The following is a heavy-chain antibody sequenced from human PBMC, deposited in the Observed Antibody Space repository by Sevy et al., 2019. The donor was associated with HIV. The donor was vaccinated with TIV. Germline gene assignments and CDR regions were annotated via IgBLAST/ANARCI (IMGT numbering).Heavy chain of an antibody. CDR1: GFTFDDYA. D-gene: IGHD3-10*01. J-gene: IGHJ3*02. Sequence: GGSLRLSCAASGFTFDDYAMPWVRQAPGKGLEWVSGISWNSGSIGYADSVKGRFTISRDNAKNSLYLKMNSLRADDNDLDYCAKDMGFNALDIWGQGTMVTVSS. V-gene: IGHV3-9*01. CDR2: ISWNSGSI. CDR3: AKDMGFNALDI.